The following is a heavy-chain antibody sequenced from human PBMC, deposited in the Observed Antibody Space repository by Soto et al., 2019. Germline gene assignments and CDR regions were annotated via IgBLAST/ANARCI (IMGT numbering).Heavy chain of an antibody. J-gene: IGHJ4*02. CDR1: GFTFSSYS. CDR3: ARDLEGSMVRGVPLGVADY. Sequence: GGSLRLSCAASGFTFSSYSMNWVRQAPGKGLEWVSSISSSSIYIYYADSVKGRFTISRDNAKNSLYLQMNSLRAEDTAVYYCARDLEGSMVRGVPLGVADYWGQGTLVTVSS. V-gene: IGHV3-21*01. D-gene: IGHD3-10*01. CDR2: ISSSSIYI.